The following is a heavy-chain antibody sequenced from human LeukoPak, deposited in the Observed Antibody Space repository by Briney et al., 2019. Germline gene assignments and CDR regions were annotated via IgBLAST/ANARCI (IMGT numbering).Heavy chain of an antibody. Sequence: SETLSLTSNVSGGSMRSFYWSWIRQSPGKGLEWIGYIFYNNGSTNYNPSLESRVAISVDTSKKQFSLKLSSVTAADTAVYYCARDQIWSGGSPGMDVWGKGTTVTVSS. V-gene: IGHV4-59*01. D-gene: IGHD3-10*01. CDR1: GGSMRSFY. CDR3: ARDQIWSGGSPGMDV. J-gene: IGHJ6*04. CDR2: IFYNNGST.